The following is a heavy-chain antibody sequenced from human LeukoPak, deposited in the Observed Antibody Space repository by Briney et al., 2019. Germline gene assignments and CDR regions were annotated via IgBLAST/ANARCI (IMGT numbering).Heavy chain of an antibody. CDR1: GYTFTSYG. CDR3: AREDSSGYYGN. Sequence: ASVKVSCKASGYTFTSYGISWVRQAPGQGLEWMGWISAYNGNTNYAQKFQGRVTITTDESTSTVYMELSSLRSEDTAVYYCAREDSSGYYGNWGQGTLVTVSS. V-gene: IGHV1-18*01. D-gene: IGHD3-22*01. CDR2: ISAYNGNT. J-gene: IGHJ4*02.